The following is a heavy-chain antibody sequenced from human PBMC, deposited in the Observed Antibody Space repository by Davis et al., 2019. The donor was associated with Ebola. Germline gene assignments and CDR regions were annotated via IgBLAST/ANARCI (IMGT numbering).Heavy chain of an antibody. D-gene: IGHD3-3*01. CDR1: AGTFSTYT. Sequence: SVKVSCKASAGTFSTYTFTWVRQAPGQGLEWMGGLIPLFGTTNYAQKFQGRVTITADESTNTAYMELSSLRSEDTAVYYCAGDDFLEWLSLDYYGMDVWGKGTTVTVSS. CDR2: LIPLFGTT. CDR3: AGDDFLEWLSLDYYGMDV. J-gene: IGHJ6*04. V-gene: IGHV1-69*13.